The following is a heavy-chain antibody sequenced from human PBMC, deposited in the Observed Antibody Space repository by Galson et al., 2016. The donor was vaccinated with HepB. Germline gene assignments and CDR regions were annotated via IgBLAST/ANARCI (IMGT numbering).Heavy chain of an antibody. CDR1: GYTFTSYD. CDR3: ARESPRSSGWDNLYYHGMDV. Sequence: SVKVSCKASGYTFTSYDIHWVRQATGQGLEWMGWMNPNSGNTGYAQKFQGRVTMTRDTSMKKVYLEMNSLRIEDTGLYYCARESPRSSGWDNLYYHGMDVWGRGTTVIVSS. CDR2: MNPNSGNT. J-gene: IGHJ6*02. D-gene: IGHD6-25*01. V-gene: IGHV1-8*01.